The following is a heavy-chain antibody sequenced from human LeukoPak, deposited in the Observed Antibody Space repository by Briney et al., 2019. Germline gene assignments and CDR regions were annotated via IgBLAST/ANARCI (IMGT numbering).Heavy chain of an antibody. J-gene: IGHJ6*02. V-gene: IGHV4-61*02. CDR3: AGSSGWYRVNYYYYGMDV. Sequence: SETLSLPCTVSGGSISSGNYYWSWIPQPAGKGLEWNGRIYTSGSTNYNPSLKSRLTISLDTSKNQFSLQLSSVTAADTAVYYCAGSSGWYRVNYYYYGMDVWGQGTTVTVSS. D-gene: IGHD6-19*01. CDR1: GGSISSGNYY. CDR2: IYTSGST.